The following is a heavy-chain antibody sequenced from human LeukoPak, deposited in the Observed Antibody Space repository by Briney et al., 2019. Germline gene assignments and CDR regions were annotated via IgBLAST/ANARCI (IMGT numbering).Heavy chain of an antibody. CDR2: IRFDGSNK. V-gene: IGHV3-30*02. Sequence: GGSLRLSCAASGFTFSDYQMSWIRQAPGKGLEWVTFIRFDGSNKYYADSVKGRFTISRDNSKNTLYLQMNSLRADDTAVYYCAKDGQKAAWDYWGQGTLVTVSS. CDR1: GFTFSDYQ. D-gene: IGHD6-13*01. J-gene: IGHJ4*02. CDR3: AKDGQKAAWDY.